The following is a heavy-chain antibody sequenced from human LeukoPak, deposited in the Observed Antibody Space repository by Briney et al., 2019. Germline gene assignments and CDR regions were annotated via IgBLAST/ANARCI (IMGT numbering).Heavy chain of an antibody. CDR3: ARAPAVLAFGLTRFDP. Sequence: APVKVSCKASGYTFTSYGISWVRQAPGQGLEWMGWISAYNGNTNYAQKLQGRVTMTTDTSTSTAYMELRSLRSDDTAVYYCARAPAVLAFGLTRFDPWGQGTLVTVSS. CDR2: ISAYNGNT. V-gene: IGHV1-18*01. CDR1: GYTFTSYG. J-gene: IGHJ5*02. D-gene: IGHD3-3*02.